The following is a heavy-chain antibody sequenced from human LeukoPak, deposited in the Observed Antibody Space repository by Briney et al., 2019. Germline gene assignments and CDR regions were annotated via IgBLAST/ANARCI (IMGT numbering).Heavy chain of an antibody. CDR1: GGSINGYY. CDR2: IYYSGGT. V-gene: IGHV4-4*08. J-gene: IGHJ4*02. CDR3: ARDLLAAASGAFDY. D-gene: IGHD6-13*01. Sequence: PSETLSLTCTVSGGSINGYYGRWIRRPPGKGLEGIGYIYYSGGTNYNPSLKSRLTISVDTSKNQFSLQLSSVTAADTAVYYCARDLLAAASGAFDYWGQGTLVTVSS.